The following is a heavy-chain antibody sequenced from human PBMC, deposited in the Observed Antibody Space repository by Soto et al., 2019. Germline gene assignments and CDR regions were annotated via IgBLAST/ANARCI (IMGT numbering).Heavy chain of an antibody. CDR3: ARAPLPDYYDSSGYYYGDAFDI. J-gene: IGHJ3*02. V-gene: IGHV1-18*01. Sequence: QVQLVQSGAEVKKPGASVKVSCKASGYTFTSYGIIWVRQAPGQGLEWMGWISAYNGNTNYAQKLQGRVTMTTDTSTSTAYMELRSLRSDDTAVYYCARAPLPDYYDSSGYYYGDAFDIWGQETMVTVSS. D-gene: IGHD3-22*01. CDR2: ISAYNGNT. CDR1: GYTFTSYG.